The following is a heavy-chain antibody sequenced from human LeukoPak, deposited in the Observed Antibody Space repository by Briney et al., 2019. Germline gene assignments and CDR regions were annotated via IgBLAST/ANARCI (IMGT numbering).Heavy chain of an antibody. CDR2: ISSNGGST. CDR1: GFTFSSYA. J-gene: IGHJ4*02. Sequence: GGSLRLSCAASGFTFSSYAMHWVRQAPGKGLEYVSAISSNGGSTYYANSVKGRFTISRDNFKNTLYLQMGSLRAEDMAVYYCARVSGYDYRYFDYWGQGTLVTVSS. V-gene: IGHV3-64*01. CDR3: ARVSGYDYRYFDY. D-gene: IGHD5-12*01.